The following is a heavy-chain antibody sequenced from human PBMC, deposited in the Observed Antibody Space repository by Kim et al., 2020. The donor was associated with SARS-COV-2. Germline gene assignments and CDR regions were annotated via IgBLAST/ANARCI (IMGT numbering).Heavy chain of an antibody. V-gene: IGHV1-2*02. CDR2: INPNSGGT. J-gene: IGHJ4*02. CDR3: ARGLQRIGSGYYFDY. CDR1: GYTFTGYY. D-gene: IGHD3-3*01. Sequence: ASVKVSCKASGYTFTGYYMHWVRQAPGQGLEWMGWINPNSGGTNYAQKFRGRVTMTRDTSISTAYMELSRLRSDDTAVYYCARGLQRIGSGYYFDYWGQGTLVTVSS.